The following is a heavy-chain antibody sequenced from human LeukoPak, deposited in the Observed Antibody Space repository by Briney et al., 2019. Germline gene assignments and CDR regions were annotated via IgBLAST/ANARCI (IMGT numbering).Heavy chain of an antibody. CDR2: IYYSGST. CDR1: GGSISRYY. CDR3: ARADGSSGLHDY. V-gene: IGHV4-59*01. D-gene: IGHD3-22*01. Sequence: SETLSLTCTVSGGSISRYYWSWIRQPPGRGLEWIGYIYYSGSTNYNPSLKSRVTISVDTSNNQFSLKLSSATATDTAVYSCARADGSSGLHDYWGQGTLVTVSS. J-gene: IGHJ4*02.